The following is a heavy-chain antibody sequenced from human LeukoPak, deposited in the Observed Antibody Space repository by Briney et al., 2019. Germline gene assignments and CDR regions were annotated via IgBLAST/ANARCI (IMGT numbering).Heavy chain of an antibody. CDR3: TRAEYYDILTGYYTQGWDY. CDR1: GFTFSGSA. CDR2: IRNKANSYAT. V-gene: IGHV3-73*01. J-gene: IGHJ4*02. Sequence: PGGSLKLSCAASGFTFSGSAMHWVRQASGKGLEWVGRIRNKANSYATAYAASVKGRFTISRDDSKNTAYLQMNSLKTEDTAVYYCTRAEYYDILTGYYTQGWDYWGQGTLVTVSS. D-gene: IGHD3-9*01.